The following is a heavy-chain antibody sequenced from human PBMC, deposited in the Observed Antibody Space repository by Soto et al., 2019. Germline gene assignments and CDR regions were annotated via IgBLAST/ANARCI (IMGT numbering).Heavy chain of an antibody. CDR3: ARYGYSSGWYLGTGMDV. J-gene: IGHJ6*02. Sequence: QVQLVQSGAEVKKPGASLKVSCQASGYSFSDYGIAWVRQAPGQGLAWVGWISPYNGNTNYAQKFQGRVTMTTDTSANTAYMELRSLRSDDTAMYYCARYGYSSGWYLGTGMDVWGQGTPVTVSS. V-gene: IGHV1-18*04. D-gene: IGHD6-19*01. CDR2: ISPYNGNT. CDR1: GYSFSDYG.